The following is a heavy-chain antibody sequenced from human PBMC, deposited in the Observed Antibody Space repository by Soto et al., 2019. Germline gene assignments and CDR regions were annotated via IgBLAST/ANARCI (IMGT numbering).Heavy chain of an antibody. J-gene: IGHJ3*02. Sequence: QPGGSLRLPCAASGSTLDDYAMPWVRQAPGKGLEWVSGISWNSGSIGYADSVKGRFTISSANAKNSLYLQMNSLRAEDTALYYCASSHSSSFHHPAFDIWGQGTMVTVSS. CDR2: ISWNSGSI. CDR3: ASSHSSSFHHPAFDI. V-gene: IGHV3-9*01. CDR1: GSTLDDYA. D-gene: IGHD6-13*01.